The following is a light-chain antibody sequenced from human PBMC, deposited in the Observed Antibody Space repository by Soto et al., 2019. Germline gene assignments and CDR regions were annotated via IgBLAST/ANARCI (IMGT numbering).Light chain of an antibody. CDR1: QTISSW. Sequence: DIQMTQSPSTLSGSVGDRVTITCRASQTISSWLAWYHQKPGKAPKLLIYKASTLKSGVPSRFSGSGSGTEFTLTISSLQPDDFATYYCQRYNSYSEAFGQGTKVDIK. V-gene: IGKV1-5*03. J-gene: IGKJ1*01. CDR3: QRYNSYSEA. CDR2: KAS.